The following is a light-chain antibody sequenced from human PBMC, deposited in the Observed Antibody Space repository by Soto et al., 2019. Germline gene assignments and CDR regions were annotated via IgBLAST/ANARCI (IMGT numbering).Light chain of an antibody. CDR3: KPYGSSPWA. CDR1: QSVSSSY. J-gene: IGKJ1*01. Sequence: EIVLPQSPGTLSLSPGERATLSCRASQSVSSSYLAWYQQKPGQAPRLLIYGASSRATGIPDRFSGSGSGTDFTLTISRLEPEDFAVYYCKPYGSSPWAFGQGTKVDIK. CDR2: GAS. V-gene: IGKV3-20*01.